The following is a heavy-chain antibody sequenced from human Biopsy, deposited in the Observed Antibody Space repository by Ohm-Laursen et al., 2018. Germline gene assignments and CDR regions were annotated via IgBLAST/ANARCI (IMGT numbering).Heavy chain of an antibody. CDR3: ARDCNGDNCGVDF. V-gene: IGHV1-69*04. Sequence: SVKVSCKTSGGTSSNFAINWVRQAPGQGLECMGRIIPLIGLTNYAQKFQGRVTITADKFTNTVYMELSSLRSDDTAVYFCARDCNGDNCGVDFWGQGTLVTVSS. D-gene: IGHD2-15*01. CDR2: IIPLIGLT. CDR1: GGTSSNFA. J-gene: IGHJ4*02.